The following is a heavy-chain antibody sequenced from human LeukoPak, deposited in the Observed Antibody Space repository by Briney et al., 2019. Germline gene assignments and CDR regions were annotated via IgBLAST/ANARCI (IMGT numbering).Heavy chain of an antibody. J-gene: IGHJ4*02. CDR1: DYTFTSYG. V-gene: IGHV1-2*02. D-gene: IGHD3-10*01. CDR2: INPNSGGT. Sequence: ASVKVSCKASDYTFTSYGISWVRQAPGQGLEWMGWINPNSGGTNYAQSFQGRVTMTRDTSTSTAYMELSRLRSDDTAVYYCARRGISYGSGSYYNDYWGQGALVTVSS. CDR3: ARRGISYGSGSYYNDY.